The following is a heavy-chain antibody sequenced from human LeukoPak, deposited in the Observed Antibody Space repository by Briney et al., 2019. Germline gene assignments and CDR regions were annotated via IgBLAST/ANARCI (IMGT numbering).Heavy chain of an antibody. J-gene: IGHJ6*02. D-gene: IGHD3-22*01. V-gene: IGHV3-23*01. CDR2: ISASGGST. CDR3: ARDMGYDSSGYWVHGMDV. Sequence: PGGSLRLSCAASGFTFSSSAMSWVRQVPGKGLEWVSGISASGGSTSYADSVKGRFTISRDNAKNSLYLQMNSLRAEDTAVYYCARDMGYDSSGYWVHGMDVWGQGTTVTVSS. CDR1: GFTFSSSA.